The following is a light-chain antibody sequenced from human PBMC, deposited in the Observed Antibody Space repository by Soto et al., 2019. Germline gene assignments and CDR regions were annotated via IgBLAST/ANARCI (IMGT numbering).Light chain of an antibody. CDR1: QSVSASY. CDR2: GAS. V-gene: IGKV3-20*01. Sequence: EIVLTQSPGTLSLSPGERATLSCRASQSVSASYLAWYQQKPGQAPRLLINGASSRATGFPDRFSGSGSGTDFILTISRLEPEDFAVYYCHQYGISPYTFGQGTKLEIK. J-gene: IGKJ2*01. CDR3: HQYGISPYT.